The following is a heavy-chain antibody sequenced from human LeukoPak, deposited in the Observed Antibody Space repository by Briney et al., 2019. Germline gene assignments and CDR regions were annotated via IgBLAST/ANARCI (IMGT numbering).Heavy chain of an antibody. J-gene: IGHJ5*02. V-gene: IGHV1-24*01. Sequence: ASVKVSCKVSGYTLTELSMHWVRQAPGKGLEWMGGFDPEDGETIYAQKFQGRVTMTEDTSTDTAYMELSSLRSEDTAVCYCATDRYSSGWYVALGTWGQGTLVTVSS. CDR3: ATDRYSSGWYVALGT. D-gene: IGHD6-19*01. CDR1: GYTLTELS. CDR2: FDPEDGET.